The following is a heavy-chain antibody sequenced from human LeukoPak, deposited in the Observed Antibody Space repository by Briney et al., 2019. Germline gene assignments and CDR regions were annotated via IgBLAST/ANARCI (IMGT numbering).Heavy chain of an antibody. J-gene: IGHJ4*02. D-gene: IGHD6-19*01. CDR1: GFTFSNYG. V-gene: IGHV3-48*01. CDR3: ARRHGSGWFYFDY. CDR2: FRDSSSTI. Sequence: GGSLRLSCAASGFTFSNYGMNWVRQAPGKGLEWVSYFRDSSSTIYYADSVKGRFTISRDNAQNSLYLQMNSLRPEDTAVYYCARRHGSGWFYFDYWGQGTLVTVSS.